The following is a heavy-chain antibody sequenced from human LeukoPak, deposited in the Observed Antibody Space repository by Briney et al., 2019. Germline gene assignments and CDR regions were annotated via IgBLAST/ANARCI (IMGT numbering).Heavy chain of an antibody. V-gene: IGHV7-4-1*02. J-gene: IGHJ4*02. Sequence: ASVKVSCKASGYYFRNYAMNWLRQAPGQGLEWMGWINTDTGEPTYAQGFTGRFVFSLDTSVSTAHLQISRLKAEDTAVYYCARNDYMLTGYSPDYWGQGTLVTVSS. CDR1: GYYFRNYA. D-gene: IGHD3-9*01. CDR3: ARNDYMLTGYSPDY. CDR2: INTDTGEP.